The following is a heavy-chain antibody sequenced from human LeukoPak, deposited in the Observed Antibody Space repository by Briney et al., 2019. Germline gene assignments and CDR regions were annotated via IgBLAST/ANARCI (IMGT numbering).Heavy chain of an antibody. J-gene: IGHJ4*02. CDR3: ATNYDFWSGYYMEFDY. CDR1: GFTVSSNY. D-gene: IGHD3-3*01. V-gene: IGHV3-66*02. Sequence: GGSLRLSCAASGFTVSSNYMSWFRQAPGKGLEWVSVIYSGGSTYYADSVKGRFTISRDNSKNTLYLQMNSLRAEDTAVYYCATNYDFWSGYYMEFDYWGQGTLVTVSS. CDR2: IYSGGST.